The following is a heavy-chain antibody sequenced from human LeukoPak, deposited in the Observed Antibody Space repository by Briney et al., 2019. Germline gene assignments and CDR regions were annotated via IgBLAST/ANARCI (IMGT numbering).Heavy chain of an antibody. V-gene: IGHV1-2*02. Sequence: ASVKVSCKASGYTFTGYYMHWVRQAPGQGLAWMGWINPNSGGTNYAQKFQGRVTMTRDTSISTAYMELSRLRSDDTAVYYCARKRYFDWLPDYWGQGTLVTVSS. CDR2: INPNSGGT. CDR1: GYTFTGYY. CDR3: ARKRYFDWLPDY. D-gene: IGHD3-9*01. J-gene: IGHJ4*02.